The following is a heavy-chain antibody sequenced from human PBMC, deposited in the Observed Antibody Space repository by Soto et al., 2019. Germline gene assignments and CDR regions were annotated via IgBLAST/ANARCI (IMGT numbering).Heavy chain of an antibody. J-gene: IGHJ4*02. Sequence: GSLRLSCAASGFTFSSYGMHWVRQAPGKGLEWVAVIWYDGSTYYADSVKGRFTISRDNSKNTLYLQMNSLRAEDTAVYYCAKDLLSSWAGYYFDYWGQGTLVTVSS. CDR3: AKDLLSSWAGYYFDY. CDR2: IWYDGST. V-gene: IGHV3-33*06. D-gene: IGHD6-13*01. CDR1: GFTFSSYG.